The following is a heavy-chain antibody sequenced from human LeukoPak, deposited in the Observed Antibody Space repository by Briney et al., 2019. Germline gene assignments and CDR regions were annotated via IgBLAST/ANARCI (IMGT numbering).Heavy chain of an antibody. CDR2: IFYSGNT. D-gene: IGHD3-16*01. CDR1: GGSFSSSSDY. Sequence: PSETLSLTCTVSGGSFSSSSDYWGWLRQPPGKGLEWIGSIFYSGNTHYNPSLKSRVTISVDTSKNQFSLKLSSVTAADTAVYYCARDGGTRLGFDPWGQGTLVTVSS. J-gene: IGHJ5*02. CDR3: ARDGGTRLGFDP. V-gene: IGHV4-39*07.